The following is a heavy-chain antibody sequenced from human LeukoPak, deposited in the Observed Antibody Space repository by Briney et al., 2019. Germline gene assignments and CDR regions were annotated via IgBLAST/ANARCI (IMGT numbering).Heavy chain of an antibody. CDR2: ISYDGSNK. Sequence: PGRSLRPFCAASGFTFSSYGMHRGREAPGKGPEWVAVISYDGSNKYYADSVKGRFTIPRDNSKNTLYLQMNSLRAQDTAVYYCARKTDIVATIDYWGQGTLVTVSS. CDR3: ARKTDIVATIDY. D-gene: IGHD5-12*01. CDR1: GFTFSSYG. J-gene: IGHJ4*02. V-gene: IGHV3-30*03.